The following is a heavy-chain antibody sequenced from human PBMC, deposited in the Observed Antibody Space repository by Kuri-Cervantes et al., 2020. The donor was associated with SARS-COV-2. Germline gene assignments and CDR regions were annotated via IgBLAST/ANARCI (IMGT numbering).Heavy chain of an antibody. CDR3: ARVGFGDYEIDY. CDR1: GGTFSSYA. J-gene: IGHJ4*02. V-gene: IGHV1-69*13. CDR2: IIPIFGTA. D-gene: IGHD4-17*01. Sequence: SVKVSCKASGGTFSSYAISWVRQAPGQGLEWMGGIIPIFGTANYAQKFQGRVTITADESTSTAYMELSSLRSEDTAVYYCARVGFGDYEIDYWGQGTLVTVSS.